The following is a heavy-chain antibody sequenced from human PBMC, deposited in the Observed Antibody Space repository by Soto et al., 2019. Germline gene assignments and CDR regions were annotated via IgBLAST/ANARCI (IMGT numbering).Heavy chain of an antibody. CDR3: ARGPLVVFNYFES. CDR2: IFPLTDIP. V-gene: IGHV1-69*02. CDR1: GGTFRNYP. J-gene: IGHJ4*02. Sequence: QVQLVQSGTEVKKPGSSVKVSCKASGGTFRNYPINWVRQAPGHGLEWMGSIFPLTDIPDYAQNFQARITISADKSTSTAYMELSSLTSDNTAMYFCARGPLVVFNYFESWGQGTLVTVSS.